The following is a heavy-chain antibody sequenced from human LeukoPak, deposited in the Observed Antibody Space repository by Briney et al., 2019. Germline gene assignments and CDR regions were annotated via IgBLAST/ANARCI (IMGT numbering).Heavy chain of an antibody. D-gene: IGHD3-16*02. CDR3: AREAGYDYLWGNYRLDAFDV. CDR1: GFTFSNYA. CDR2: MSGRDSFI. V-gene: IGHV3-21*05. J-gene: IGHJ3*01. Sequence: PGGSLRLSCAASGFTFSNYAMNWVRQAPGKGLEWVSYMSGRDSFIYYADSVKGRFTISRDNAKNSLYLQMNSLRAEDTAVYYCAREAGYDYLWGNYRLDAFDVWGQGTMVTVSS.